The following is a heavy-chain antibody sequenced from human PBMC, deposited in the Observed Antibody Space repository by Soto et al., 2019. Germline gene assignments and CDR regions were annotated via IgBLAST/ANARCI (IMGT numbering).Heavy chain of an antibody. CDR3: AKDVISGDGFWLMDH. D-gene: IGHD2-21*02. CDR2: IYGNGAGI. CDR1: GFTFSYYA. V-gene: IGHV3-23*01. J-gene: IGHJ4*02. Sequence: PGGSLRLSCAASGFTFSYYAMTWVRQSPGKGLESVSGIYGNGAGIQYADSVRGRFTISRDNSKNTLYLQMNSLRAEDTAVYYCAKDVISGDGFWLMDHWGQGTLVTVSS.